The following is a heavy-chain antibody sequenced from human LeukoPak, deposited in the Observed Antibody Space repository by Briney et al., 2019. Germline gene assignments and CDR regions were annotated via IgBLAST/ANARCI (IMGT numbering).Heavy chain of an antibody. CDR2: IYPGDSDT. J-gene: IGHJ6*04. CDR1: GYSFTSYW. D-gene: IGHD2-2*02. CDR3: ARLSRAVVPAAITGKDYYGMDV. Sequence: GESLKNSCKGSGYSFTSYWIGWVRQMPGKGLEWMGIIYPGDSDTRYSPSFQGQVTISADKSISTAYLQWSSLKASDTAMYYCARLSRAVVPAAITGKDYYGMDVWGKGTTVTVSS. V-gene: IGHV5-51*01.